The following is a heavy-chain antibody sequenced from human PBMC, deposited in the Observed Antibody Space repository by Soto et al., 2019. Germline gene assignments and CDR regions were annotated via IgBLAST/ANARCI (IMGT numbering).Heavy chain of an antibody. Sequence: SETLSLTCTVSGGSISSSSYYWGWIRQPPGKGLEWIGSIYYSGSTYYNPSLKSRVTISVDTSKNQFSLKLSSVTAADTAVYYCARHANSSGPRRAFDIWGQGTMVTVSS. CDR3: ARHANSSGPRRAFDI. V-gene: IGHV4-39*01. CDR2: IYYSGST. D-gene: IGHD6-19*01. J-gene: IGHJ3*02. CDR1: GGSISSSSYY.